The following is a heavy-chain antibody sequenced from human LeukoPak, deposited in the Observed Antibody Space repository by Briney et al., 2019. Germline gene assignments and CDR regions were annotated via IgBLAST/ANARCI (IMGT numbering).Heavy chain of an antibody. CDR2: IYYSGST. D-gene: IGHD6-13*01. CDR1: GGSISSGGYY. CDR3: ARTRTIAAAAGVFDY. V-gene: IGHV4-31*03. Sequence: TLSLTCTVSGGSISSGGYYWSWIRQHPGRGREWIGYIYYSGSTYSTPSPKSRVTTSLDTSQNPFSLKLSSMTAADTAVYYCARTRTIAAAAGVFDYWGQGTLVTVSS. J-gene: IGHJ4*02.